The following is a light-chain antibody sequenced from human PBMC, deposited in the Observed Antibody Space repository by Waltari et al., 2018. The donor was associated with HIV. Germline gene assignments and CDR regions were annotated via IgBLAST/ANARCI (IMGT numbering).Light chain of an antibody. CDR2: DVN. V-gene: IGLV2-8*01. CDR1: SSDICAYNY. J-gene: IGLJ2*01. CDR3: SSYSTAANVV. Sequence: QSALTQPPSASGSPGPSVTISCTGTSSDICAYNYVSWYQQHPGKSPKLIIYDVNKRPSGVSTRFSGSKSGNTASLTISGLQTEDEADYYCSSYSTAANVVFGGGTKLTVL.